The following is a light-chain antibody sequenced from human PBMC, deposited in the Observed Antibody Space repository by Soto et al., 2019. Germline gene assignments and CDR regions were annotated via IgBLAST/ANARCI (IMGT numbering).Light chain of an antibody. J-gene: IGLJ1*01. CDR1: GSDVGGYDY. V-gene: IGLV2-14*01. CDR3: NSYASSSTPYV. Sequence: QSALTQPASVXGSPXXXXTISCTGTGSDVGGYDYVSWYQQHPGKAPKLMIYDVSRRPSGVSYRFSGSKSGNTASLTISGLQAEDEADYYCNSYASSSTPYVFGTGIKLTVL. CDR2: DVS.